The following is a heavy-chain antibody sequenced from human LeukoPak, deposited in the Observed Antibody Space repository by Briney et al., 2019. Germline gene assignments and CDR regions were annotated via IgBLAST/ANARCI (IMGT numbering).Heavy chain of an antibody. V-gene: IGHV7-4-1*02. CDR2: INTNTGNP. CDR1: GYTFTSYA. Sequence: WASVKVSCKASGYTFTSYAMNWVRQAPGQGLEWMGWINTNTGNPTYAQGFTGRFVFSLDTSVSTAYLQISSLKAEDTAVYYCARAHGMLLGHLLFPGYSSSWQIDYWGQGTLVTVSS. CDR3: ARAHGMLLGHLLFPGYSSSWQIDY. J-gene: IGHJ4*02. D-gene: IGHD6-13*01.